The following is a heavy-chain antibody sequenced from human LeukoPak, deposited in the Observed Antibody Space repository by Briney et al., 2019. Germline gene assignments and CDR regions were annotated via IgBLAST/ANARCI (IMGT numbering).Heavy chain of an antibody. CDR2: TSGSTGSS. Sequence: GGSLRLSCAASGFTIGGFAMTWVRQAPGKGLQWVSVTSGSTGSSYYTDSVKGRFTISRDNSKNTLYLQMNSLRAEDTAVYYCIAGAAFDIWGQGTMVTVSS. CDR3: IAGAAFDI. D-gene: IGHD1-26*01. J-gene: IGHJ3*02. CDR1: GFTIGGFA. V-gene: IGHV3-23*01.